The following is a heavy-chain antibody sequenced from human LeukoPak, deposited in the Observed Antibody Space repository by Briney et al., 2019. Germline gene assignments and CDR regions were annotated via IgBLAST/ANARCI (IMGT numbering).Heavy chain of an antibody. Sequence: SGTLSLTCAVYGGSFSGYYWSWIRQPPGKGLEWIGEINHSGSTNYNPSLKSRVTISVDTSKNQFSLKLSSVTAADTAVYYCARGHCSSTSCYFTVWGQGTTVTVSS. CDR3: ARGHCSSTSCYFTV. D-gene: IGHD2-2*01. J-gene: IGHJ6*02. V-gene: IGHV4-34*01. CDR1: GGSFSGYY. CDR2: INHSGST.